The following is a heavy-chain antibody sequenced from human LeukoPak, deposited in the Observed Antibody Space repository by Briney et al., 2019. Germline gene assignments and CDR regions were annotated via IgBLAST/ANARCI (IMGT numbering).Heavy chain of an antibody. CDR1: GFTFSNAW. D-gene: IGHD6-19*01. CDR2: IKSKTDGGTT. Sequence: GGSLRLSCAASGFTFSNAWMSWVRQAPGKGLEWVGRIKSKTDGGTTDYAAPVKGRFTISRDDSENTLYLQMNRLKTEDTAMYYCATADSSGWWRGYWGQGTLVTVSS. V-gene: IGHV3-15*01. J-gene: IGHJ4*02. CDR3: ATADSSGWWRGY.